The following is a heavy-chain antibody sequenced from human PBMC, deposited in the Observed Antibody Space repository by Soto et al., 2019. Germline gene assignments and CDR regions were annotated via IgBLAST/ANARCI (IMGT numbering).Heavy chain of an antibody. Sequence: LSLTCAVSGGSISSGGYSWSWIRQPPGKGLEWIGYIYHSGSTYYNPSLKSRVTISVDRSKNQFSLKLSSVTAADTAVYYCARAAPVGAALDYWGQGTLVTVSS. D-gene: IGHD1-26*01. J-gene: IGHJ4*02. CDR3: ARAAPVGAALDY. V-gene: IGHV4-30-2*01. CDR1: GGSISSGGYS. CDR2: IYHSGST.